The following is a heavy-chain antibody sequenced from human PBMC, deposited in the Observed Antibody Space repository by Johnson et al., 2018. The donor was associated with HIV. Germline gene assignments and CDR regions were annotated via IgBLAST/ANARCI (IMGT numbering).Heavy chain of an antibody. Sequence: VQLVESGGGLVQPGGSLRLSCVASGFRFSAYWMAWVRQAPGKGLEWVANIWEDGGETKYADSVKGRFTISRDNAKNSLYLQMNSLRAEDTAVYYCARGGAGTNAFDIWGQGTMVTVSS. J-gene: IGHJ3*02. CDR3: ARGGAGTNAFDI. V-gene: IGHV3-7*01. CDR1: GFRFSAYW. D-gene: IGHD6-19*01. CDR2: IWEDGGET.